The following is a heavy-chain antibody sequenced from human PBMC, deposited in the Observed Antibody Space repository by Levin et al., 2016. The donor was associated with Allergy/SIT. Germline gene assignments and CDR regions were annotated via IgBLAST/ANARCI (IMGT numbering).Heavy chain of an antibody. CDR2: ISSSGSTI. D-gene: IGHD3-3*01. Sequence: GESLKISCAASGFTFSTYSMNWVRQAPGKGLEWVSYISSSGSTIYYADSVKGRFTISRDNAKNSLYLQMNSLRAEDTAVYYCGASFGAFDIWGQGTMVTVSS. CDR1: GFTFSTYS. V-gene: IGHV3-48*04. CDR3: GASFGAFDI. J-gene: IGHJ3*02.